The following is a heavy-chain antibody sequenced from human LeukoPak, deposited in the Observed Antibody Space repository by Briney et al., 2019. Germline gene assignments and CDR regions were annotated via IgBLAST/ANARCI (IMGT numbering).Heavy chain of an antibody. V-gene: IGHV3-48*01. Sequence: GGSLRLSCAASGFTFNIYSMNWVRQAPGKGLEWVSYIGVSSSSIFYADSVKGRFTISRDNAKNSVYLQVHSLRAEDTAVYYCARDRSRNFGFWGQGTLVTVSS. J-gene: IGHJ4*02. CDR3: ARDRSRNFGF. CDR2: IGVSSSSI. D-gene: IGHD1-14*01. CDR1: GFTFNIYS.